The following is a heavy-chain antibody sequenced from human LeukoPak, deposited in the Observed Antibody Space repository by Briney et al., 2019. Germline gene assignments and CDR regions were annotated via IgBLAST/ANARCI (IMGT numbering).Heavy chain of an antibody. D-gene: IGHD3-22*01. CDR3: AKEEVVTMIVVVIDYYYYYMDV. CDR1: GFTFSSYA. Sequence: GGSLRLSCAASGFTFSSYAMSWVRQAPGKGLEWVSAFSGSGGDTYYADSVKGRFTIARDNSKNTLYLQMNSLRAEDTAVYYCAKEEVVTMIVVVIDYYYYYMDVWGKGTTVTISS. V-gene: IGHV3-23*01. J-gene: IGHJ6*03. CDR2: FSGSGGDT.